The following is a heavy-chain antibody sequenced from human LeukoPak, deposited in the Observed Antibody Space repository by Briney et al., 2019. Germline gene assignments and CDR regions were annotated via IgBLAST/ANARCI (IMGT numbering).Heavy chain of an antibody. V-gene: IGHV1-46*01. CDR2: INPSDGST. D-gene: IGHD5-24*01. CDR3: ASDVAREFDH. J-gene: IGHJ4*02. CDR1: GHIFISYY. Sequence: ASVTVSCKASGHIFISYYIHWVRQAPGQGLEWMGVINPSDGSTNYAQKFPGRVTMTRDTSATTVYLDLSGLTFEDTAVYYCASDVAREFDHWGQGTLVTVSS.